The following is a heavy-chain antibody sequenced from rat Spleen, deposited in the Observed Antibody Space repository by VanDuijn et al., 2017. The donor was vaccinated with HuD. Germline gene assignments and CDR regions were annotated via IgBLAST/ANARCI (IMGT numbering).Heavy chain of an antibody. V-gene: IGHV2-41*01. Sequence: QVQLKESGPGLVQPSQTLSLTCTVAGFSLTSYNVHWVRQPPGKGLEWMGVIWNTGGTRYNSALKSRLSISKETSKSQVFLKMNSLQTEDTATYYCARGDSFSGDGPRWGQGVMVTVSS. J-gene: IGHJ2*01. CDR2: IWNTGGT. D-gene: IGHD1-1*01. CDR1: GFSLTSYN. CDR3: ARGDSFSGDGPR.